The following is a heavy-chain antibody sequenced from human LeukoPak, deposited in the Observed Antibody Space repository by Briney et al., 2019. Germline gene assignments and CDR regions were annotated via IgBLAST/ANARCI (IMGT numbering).Heavy chain of an antibody. Sequence: SVKVSCKASGGTFSSYAISWVRQAPGQGLEWMGGIIPIFGTANYAQKFQGRVTITADESTSTAYMELSRLRSDDTAVYYCARQRGGDNWFDPWGQGTLVTVSS. V-gene: IGHV1-69*13. J-gene: IGHJ5*02. CDR1: GGTFSSYA. D-gene: IGHD6-25*01. CDR3: ARQRGGDNWFDP. CDR2: IIPIFGTA.